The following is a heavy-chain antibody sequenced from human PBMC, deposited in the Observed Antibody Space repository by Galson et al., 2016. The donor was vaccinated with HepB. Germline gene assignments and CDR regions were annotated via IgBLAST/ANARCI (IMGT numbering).Heavy chain of an antibody. D-gene: IGHD6-13*01. CDR1: GVTFNSYP. J-gene: IGHJ4*02. Sequence: SLRLSCAASGVTFNSYPMHWVRQAPGKGLEWVSVISFDGSNKYYTDSVKGRFTIARDDSKDTLYLQMNSLGTEDTAIDYCARGREKGIAAAIDSWGQGTLVTVSS. CDR2: ISFDGSNK. V-gene: IGHV3-30-3*01. CDR3: ARGREKGIAAAIDS.